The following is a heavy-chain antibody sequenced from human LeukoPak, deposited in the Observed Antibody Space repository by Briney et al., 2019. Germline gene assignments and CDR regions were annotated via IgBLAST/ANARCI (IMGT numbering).Heavy chain of an antibody. CDR1: GVSISGSYYY. J-gene: IGHJ4*02. Sequence: SETLSLTCAVSGVSISGSYYYWGWIRQPPGNGLEWIGNIYYSGSTYYNASLKSRVTMYIDTSKNQFSLKLSSVTAADTAMYYCAKSNGYGLIDYWGQGTLVTVSS. CDR2: IYYSGST. D-gene: IGHD5-12*01. V-gene: IGHV4-39*01. CDR3: AKSNGYGLIDY.